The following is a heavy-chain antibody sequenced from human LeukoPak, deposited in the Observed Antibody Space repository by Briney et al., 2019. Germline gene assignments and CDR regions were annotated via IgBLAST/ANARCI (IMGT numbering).Heavy chain of an antibody. V-gene: IGHV3-30*03. Sequence: GRSLRLSCAASGFTFSSYGMHWVRQAPGKGLEWVAVISYDGSNKYYADSVKGRFTISRDNSKNTLYLQMNSLRAEDTAVYYCARAGSHRNSGYDYWGQGTLVTVSS. CDR1: GFTFSSYG. CDR3: ARAGSHRNSGYDY. D-gene: IGHD5-12*01. CDR2: ISYDGSNK. J-gene: IGHJ4*02.